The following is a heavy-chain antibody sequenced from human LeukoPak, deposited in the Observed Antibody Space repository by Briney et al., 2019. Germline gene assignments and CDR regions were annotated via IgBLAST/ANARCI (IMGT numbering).Heavy chain of an antibody. J-gene: IGHJ4*02. CDR3: VRGASGGHYVIDY. Sequence: LPGGSLRLSCAASGFTYGNYLMHWVCQAPGKGLVWVSRISPDGRSTNYADFVKGRFTVSRDNAMNTVYLQMNSLRTEDTAVYYCVRGASGGHYVIDYWGQGTLVTVSS. CDR1: GFTYGNYL. D-gene: IGHD1-26*01. V-gene: IGHV3-74*01. CDR2: ISPDGRST.